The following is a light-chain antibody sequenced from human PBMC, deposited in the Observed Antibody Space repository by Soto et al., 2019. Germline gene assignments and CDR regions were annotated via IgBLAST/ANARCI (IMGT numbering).Light chain of an antibody. CDR3: QQYVSSVT. CDR2: GAS. Sequence: DIVLTQSPGSLSLSPGERATLSCRASQSVDSSFFAWYQQKPGQAPRLLIYGASKRATGTPDRFSGSGSGTDFTLIITRLEPEDFAVYYCQQYVSSVTFGQGTKAEIK. V-gene: IGKV3-20*01. CDR1: QSVDSSF. J-gene: IGKJ1*01.